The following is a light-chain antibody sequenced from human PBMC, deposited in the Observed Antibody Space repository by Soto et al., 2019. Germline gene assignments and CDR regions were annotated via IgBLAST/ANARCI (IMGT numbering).Light chain of an antibody. CDR3: QHFNSWPLL. Sequence: EIVMTQSPAMLSVSPGERATLSCRASQTVNNRLAWYQQKAGQPPRLLIYGASTRATGIPARFGGSGSGTEFTLTISSLLSEDFAVYYCQHFNSWPLLFGQGTKVEI. CDR1: QTVNNR. J-gene: IGKJ1*01. V-gene: IGKV3-15*01. CDR2: GAS.